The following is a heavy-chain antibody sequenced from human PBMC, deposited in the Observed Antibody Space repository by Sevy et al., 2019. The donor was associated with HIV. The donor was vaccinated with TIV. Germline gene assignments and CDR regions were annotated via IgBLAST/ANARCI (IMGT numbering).Heavy chain of an antibody. CDR3: AKRPSLFYLLDY. CDR1: GFTFSNYG. V-gene: IGHV3-30*18. CDR2: ISYDGCKK. D-gene: IGHD3-3*01. Sequence: GGSLRLSCAASGFTFSNYGMHWVRQAPGKGLEWVAVISYDGCKKYYADSVKGRFTISRDNSKNTLYLQMNSLGTEDTAVYYCAKRPSLFYLLDYWGQGTLVTVSS. J-gene: IGHJ4*02.